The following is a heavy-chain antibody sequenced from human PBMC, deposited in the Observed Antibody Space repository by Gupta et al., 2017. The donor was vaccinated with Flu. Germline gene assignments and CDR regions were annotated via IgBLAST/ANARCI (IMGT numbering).Heavy chain of an antibody. J-gene: IGHJ4*02. CDR2: ISSSSSYI. V-gene: IGHV3-21*01. Sequence: EVQLVESGGGLVKPGGSLRLSCAASGFTFSSYSMNWVRQAQGKGLEWVSSISSSSSYIYYADSVKGRFTISRDNAKNSLYLQMNSLRAEDTAVYYCAKGGPYSIAVAGPVDYWGQGTLVTVSS. D-gene: IGHD6-19*01. CDR3: AKGGPYSIAVAGPVDY. CDR1: GFTFSSYS.